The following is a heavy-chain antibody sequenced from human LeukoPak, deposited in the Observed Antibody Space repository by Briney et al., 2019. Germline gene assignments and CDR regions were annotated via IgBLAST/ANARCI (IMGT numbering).Heavy chain of an antibody. J-gene: IGHJ5*02. Sequence: PGGSLRLSCAASGFTFSSYGMSWVRQAPGKGLEWVSAISGSGGSTYYADSVKGRFTTSRDNSKNTLYLQMNSLRAEDTAVYYCAKDQGVSSGWYPSWFDPWGQGTLVTVSS. CDR1: GFTFSSYG. D-gene: IGHD6-19*01. V-gene: IGHV3-23*01. CDR2: ISGSGGST. CDR3: AKDQGVSSGWYPSWFDP.